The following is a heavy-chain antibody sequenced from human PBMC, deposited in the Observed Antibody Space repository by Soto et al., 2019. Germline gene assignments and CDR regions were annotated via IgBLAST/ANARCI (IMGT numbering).Heavy chain of an antibody. CDR2: ISHGGGT. V-gene: IGHV4-4*02. CDR3: ATWGIAVAGTRSDY. Sequence: QVHLQESGPGLVKPSGTLSLICAVSGGSISSSDWWTWVRQPPGKGLEWIGEISHGGGTNYNPSLKSRVTMSVDKSKNHFSLKLSSVTAADTAVYYCATWGIAVAGTRSDYWGQGTLVTVSS. D-gene: IGHD6-19*01. J-gene: IGHJ4*02. CDR1: GGSISSSDW.